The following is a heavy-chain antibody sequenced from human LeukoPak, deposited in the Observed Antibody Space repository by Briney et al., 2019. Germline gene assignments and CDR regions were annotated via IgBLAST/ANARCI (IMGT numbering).Heavy chain of an antibody. D-gene: IGHD1-26*01. CDR1: GFTFSDYY. Sequence: GGSLRLSCAASGFTFSDYYMSWIRQAPGKGLEWVSYVSSSGSTIYYADSVKGRFTISRDNAKNSLYLQMNSLRAEDTAVYYCARDRYSGSYPLDYWGQGTLVTVSS. CDR3: ARDRYSGSYPLDY. J-gene: IGHJ4*02. V-gene: IGHV3-11*01. CDR2: VSSSGSTI.